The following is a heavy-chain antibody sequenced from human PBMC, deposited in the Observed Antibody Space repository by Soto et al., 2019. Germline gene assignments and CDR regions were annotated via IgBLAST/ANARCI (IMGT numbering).Heavy chain of an antibody. CDR2: IIPILGIA. CDR1: GGTFSSYT. V-gene: IGHV1-69*04. D-gene: IGHD2-15*01. CDR3: ARDGDWGGGGEHDHAFDI. Sequence: SVKVSCKASGGTFSSYTISWVRQAPGQGLEWMGRIIPILGIANYAQKFQGRVTITADKSTSTAYMELSSLRSEDTAVYYCARDGDWGGGGEHDHAFDIWGQGTMVTVSS. J-gene: IGHJ3*02.